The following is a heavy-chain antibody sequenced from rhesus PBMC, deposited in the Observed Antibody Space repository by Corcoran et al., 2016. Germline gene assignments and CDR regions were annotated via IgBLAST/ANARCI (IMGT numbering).Heavy chain of an antibody. J-gene: IGHJ6*01. D-gene: IGHD1-20*01. Sequence: LQLQESGPGLVKPSETLYLICAVFWGSISINYWSGHPKPPGTCLEWIGRISVCNGSTDYNPSLKSRVPISIDTSKNQFSLKLTSVTAADTAVYYCVRLMIAGTTMGRGLDSWGQGVVVTVSS. CDR2: ISVCNGST. CDR1: WGSISINY. V-gene: IGHV4-173*01. CDR3: VRLMIAGTTMGRGLDS.